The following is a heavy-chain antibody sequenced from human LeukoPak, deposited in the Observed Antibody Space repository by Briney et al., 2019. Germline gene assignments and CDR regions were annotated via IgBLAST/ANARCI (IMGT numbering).Heavy chain of an antibody. CDR1: GFTFSSYW. CDR3: ARDPASYSSGWYHYFDY. CDR2: IKQDGSEK. V-gene: IGHV3-7*03. J-gene: IGHJ4*02. D-gene: IGHD6-19*01. Sequence: GGSLRLSCAASGFTFSSYWMSWVRQAPGKGLEWVANIKQDGSEKYYVDSVKGRFTISRDNAKNSLYLQMNSLRAEDTAVYYCARDPASYSSGWYHYFDYWGQGTLVTVSS.